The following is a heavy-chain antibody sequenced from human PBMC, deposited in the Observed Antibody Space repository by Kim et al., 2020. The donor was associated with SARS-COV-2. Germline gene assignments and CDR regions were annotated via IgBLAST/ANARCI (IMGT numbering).Heavy chain of an antibody. CDR1: GFTFSNYA. Sequence: GGSLRLSCAASGFTFSNYAMTWVRQAPGKGLEWVSGILGRGDKTFYADSVKGRFTISRDNSKNTLYLQMNSVTAEDTAVYYCAKVGAGQGDGRGGTCYGGYGGQGTLVTVSP. V-gene: IGHV3-23*01. CDR2: ILGRGDKT. D-gene: IGHD2-15*01. CDR3: AKVGAGQGDGRGGTCYGGY. J-gene: IGHJ4*02.